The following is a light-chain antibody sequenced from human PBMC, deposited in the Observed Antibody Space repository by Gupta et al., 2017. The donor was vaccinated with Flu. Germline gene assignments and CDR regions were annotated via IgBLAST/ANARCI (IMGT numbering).Light chain of an antibody. CDR1: SSNIGSKY. V-gene: IGLV1-47*01. J-gene: IGLJ3*02. Sequence: QSVLTQPPSASGTPGHRVTISCSGSSSNIGSKYVYGYQKLPGTAPQRIIDRNKQRPSGVHDRFAGDTVCNYASLVISGRRYEDDAEEYGSEWGDSMRGQGVFGGGTKLTVL. CDR3: SEWGDSMRGQGV. CDR2: RNK.